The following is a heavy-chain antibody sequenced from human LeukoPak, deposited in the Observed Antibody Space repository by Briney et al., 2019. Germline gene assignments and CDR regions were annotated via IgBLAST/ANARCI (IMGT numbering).Heavy chain of an antibody. J-gene: IGHJ3*02. CDR2: IWYDGSNK. D-gene: IGHD3-10*01. CDR1: GFTFSSYG. CDR3: ARDRGCCDDAFDI. V-gene: IGHV3-33*01. Sequence: GGSLRLSCAASGFTFSSYGMHWVRQAPGKGLEWAAVIWYDGSNKYYADSVKGRFTISRDNSKNTLYLQMNSLRAEDTAVYYCARDRGCCDDAFDIWGQGTMVTVSS.